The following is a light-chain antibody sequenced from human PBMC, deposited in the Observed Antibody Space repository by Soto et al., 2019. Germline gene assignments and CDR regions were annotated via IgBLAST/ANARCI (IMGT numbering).Light chain of an antibody. Sequence: QSALTQPASVSGSPGRSITMSCTGTSSDVGGYNYVSWYQQHPGKAPKLMIYEVSNRPSGVSNRFSGSKSGNTASLTISGLQAEDEADYYCSSYTSSSTHYVFGTGTKVTVL. CDR3: SSYTSSSTHYV. CDR1: SSDVGGYNY. J-gene: IGLJ1*01. CDR2: EVS. V-gene: IGLV2-14*01.